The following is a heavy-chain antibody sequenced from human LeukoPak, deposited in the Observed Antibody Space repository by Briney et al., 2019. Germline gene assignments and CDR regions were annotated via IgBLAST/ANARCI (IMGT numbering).Heavy chain of an antibody. J-gene: IGHJ4*02. V-gene: IGHV3-48*04. CDR1: GFTFSSYS. D-gene: IGHD2-15*01. CDR3: ARDRTSGGSLFDY. CDR2: ISSSSSTI. Sequence: GGSLRLSCAASGFTFSSYSMNWVRQAPGKGLEWVSYISSSSSTIYYADSVKGRFTISRDNAKNSLYLQMNSLRAEDTAVYYCARDRTSGGSLFDYWGQGTLSPSPQ.